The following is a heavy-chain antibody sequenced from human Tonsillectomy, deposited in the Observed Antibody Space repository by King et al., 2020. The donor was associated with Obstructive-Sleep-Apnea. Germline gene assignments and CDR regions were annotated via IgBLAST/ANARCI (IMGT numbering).Heavy chain of an antibody. CDR3: ARDLSRYSGYDVVFDY. CDR2: IKPNSGGT. D-gene: IGHD5-12*01. V-gene: IGHV1-2*02. Sequence: VQLVQSGAEVKKPGASVKVSCKASGYSFTAYYMHWVRQAPGQGLEWMGWIKPNSGGTNYTQNFQGRVTMTRDMSISTVYMELSRPRSDDTAVYYCARDLSRYSGYDVVFDYWGQGTLVTVSS. J-gene: IGHJ4*02. CDR1: GYSFTAYY.